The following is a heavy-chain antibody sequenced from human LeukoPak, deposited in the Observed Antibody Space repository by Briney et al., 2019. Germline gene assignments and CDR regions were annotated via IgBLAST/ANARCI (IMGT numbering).Heavy chain of an antibody. V-gene: IGHV1-69*13. CDR1: GGTFSSYA. J-gene: IGHJ4*02. Sequence: SVKVSCKASGGTFSSYAISWVRQAPGQGLEWMGGIIPIFGTANYAQKFQGRVTITADESTSTAYIELSSLRSEDTAVYYCARDYYDSSGYYSCSGYWGQGTLVTVSS. CDR2: IIPIFGTA. CDR3: ARDYYDSSGYYSCSGY. D-gene: IGHD3-22*01.